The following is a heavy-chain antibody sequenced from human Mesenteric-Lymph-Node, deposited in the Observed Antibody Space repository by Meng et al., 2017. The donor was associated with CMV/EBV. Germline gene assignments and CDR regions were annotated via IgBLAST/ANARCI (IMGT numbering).Heavy chain of an antibody. CDR2: INPDSGDT. V-gene: IGHV1-2*02. Sequence: ASVKVSCKASGYIFSGYYIHWVRQAPGQGLEWMGWINPDSGDTNYAQKFQGRVTMTRDTSISTAYMELSRLRSDDTAVYYCARDRWYSATWDVDYWGQGALVTVSS. CDR1: GYIFSGYY. J-gene: IGHJ4*02. CDR3: ARDRWYSATWDVDY. D-gene: IGHD1-26*01.